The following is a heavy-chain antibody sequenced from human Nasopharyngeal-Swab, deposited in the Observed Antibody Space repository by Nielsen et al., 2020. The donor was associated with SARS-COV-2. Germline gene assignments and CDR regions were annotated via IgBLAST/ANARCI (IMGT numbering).Heavy chain of an antibody. Sequence: ASVKVSCKTSGHTFTDYYIHWVRQVPGQGLEWVGCINPYSGDTKYAQKFQGRVTVTRDTSRSTAYIELSRLRSDDTAVYYCARDYYDNYDSDYWGQGTLVTVSS. V-gene: IGHV1-2*02. D-gene: IGHD3-22*01. J-gene: IGHJ4*02. CDR2: INPYSGDT. CDR3: ARDYYDNYDSDY. CDR1: GHTFTDYY.